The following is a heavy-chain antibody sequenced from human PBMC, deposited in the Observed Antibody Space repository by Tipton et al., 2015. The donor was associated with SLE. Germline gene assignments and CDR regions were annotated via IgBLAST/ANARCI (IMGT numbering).Heavy chain of an antibody. CDR1: GGSITSNH. CDR2: IFYRGST. D-gene: IGHD1-26*01. V-gene: IGHV4-59*01. J-gene: IGHJ4*02. Sequence: TLSLTCTVSGGSITSNHWSWIRQPPGKGLEWIGYIFYRGSTTYNPSLKSRVTMSLDTSKNQFSLKLSSVTAADTAVYYCARGVQKVGAKGSYFDYWGQGTLVTVSS. CDR3: ARGVQKVGAKGSYFDY.